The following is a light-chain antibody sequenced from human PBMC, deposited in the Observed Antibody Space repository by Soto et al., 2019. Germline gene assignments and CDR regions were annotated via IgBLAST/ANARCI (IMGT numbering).Light chain of an antibody. CDR2: GVI. V-gene: IGLV2-14*01. J-gene: IGLJ1*01. CDR1: NSDVNY. Sequence: QAALTQPDSVSGAPGQSITISCTATNSDVNYVSWHQQHPGKAPKLMIYGVINRSSGVSTRFSGSKSGNTASLTISGLQAEDESDYYCSSSRSSNTFVFGTGTKVTVL. CDR3: SSSRSSNTFV.